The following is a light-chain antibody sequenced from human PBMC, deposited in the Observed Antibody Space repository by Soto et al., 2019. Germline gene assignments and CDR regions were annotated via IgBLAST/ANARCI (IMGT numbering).Light chain of an antibody. J-gene: IGKJ1*01. V-gene: IGKV1-39*01. CDR2: AAS. Sequence: DIQLTQCPSSLSASVGDRVTIPCRASQSISSYLNWYRQTPGKAPKLLIYAASSLQSGVPSRFSGSGSGTDLTLTISSLQPEDFATYDCQQSYSTPTWTFGQGTKVDIK. CDR1: QSISSY. CDR3: QQSYSTPTWT.